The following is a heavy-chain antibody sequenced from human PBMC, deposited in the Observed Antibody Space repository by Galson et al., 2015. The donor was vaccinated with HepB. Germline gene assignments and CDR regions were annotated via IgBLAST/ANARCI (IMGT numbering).Heavy chain of an antibody. CDR3: ASDHTYYYDSSGYYRDGEYFQH. Sequence: SLRLSCAASGFTFSSYSMNWVRQAPGKGLKWVSYISSSSSTIYYADSVRGRFTISRDNAKNSLYLQMNSLRDEDTAVYYCASDHTYYYDSSGYYRDGEYFQHWGQGTLVTVSS. J-gene: IGHJ1*01. CDR1: GFTFSSYS. D-gene: IGHD3-22*01. V-gene: IGHV3-48*02. CDR2: ISSSSSTI.